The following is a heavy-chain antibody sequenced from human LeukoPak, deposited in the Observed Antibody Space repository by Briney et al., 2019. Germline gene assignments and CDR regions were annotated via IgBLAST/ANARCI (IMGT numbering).Heavy chain of an antibody. CDR2: INSDGSST. CDR3: ASVYGDYVTPLG. V-gene: IGHV3-74*01. D-gene: IGHD4-17*01. Sequence: GGSLRLSCAASGFTFSSYWMHWVRQAPGKGLVWVSRINSDGSSTSYADSVKGRFTISRDNAKNTLYLQMNSLRAEDTAVYYCASVYGDYVTPLGWGQGTLVTVSS. J-gene: IGHJ4*02. CDR1: GFTFSSYW.